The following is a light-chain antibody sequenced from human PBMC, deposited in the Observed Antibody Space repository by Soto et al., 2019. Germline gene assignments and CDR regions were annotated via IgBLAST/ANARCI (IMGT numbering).Light chain of an antibody. J-gene: IGKJ2*01. V-gene: IGKV3-20*01. CDR3: QQYGSSQYT. CDR1: QSVNNNF. CDR2: GAC. Sequence: EIVLTQSPGTLSLSPGERATLSCRASQSVNNNFFAWYQQKPGQAPRLLFYGACSRATGIPGRFSGSGSGTDFTLTISRLAPEDSAVYYCQQYGSSQYTFGQGTKLEIK.